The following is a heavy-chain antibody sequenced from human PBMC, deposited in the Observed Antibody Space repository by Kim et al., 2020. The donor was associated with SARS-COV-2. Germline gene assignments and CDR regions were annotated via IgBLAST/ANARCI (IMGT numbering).Heavy chain of an antibody. J-gene: IGHJ4*02. CDR2: IWYDGSNK. CDR1: GFTFSSYG. Sequence: GGSLRLSCAASGFTFSSYGMHWVRQAPGKGLEWVAVIWYDGSNKYYADSVKGRFTISRDNSKNTLYLQMNSLRAEDTAVYYCARDFRQSISDYWGQGTLVTVSS. V-gene: IGHV3-33*01. CDR3: ARDFRQSISDY.